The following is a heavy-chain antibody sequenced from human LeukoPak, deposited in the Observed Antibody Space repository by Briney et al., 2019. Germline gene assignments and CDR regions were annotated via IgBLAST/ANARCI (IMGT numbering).Heavy chain of an antibody. CDR1: GFTFSDYY. J-gene: IGHJ6*03. CDR3: ARQGYDFWSGYLVPETSYYMDV. V-gene: IGHV3-11*01. D-gene: IGHD3-3*01. Sequence: GGSLRLSCAASGFTFSDYYMSWIRQAPGKGLEWVSYISSSGSTIYYADSVKGRFTISRDNAKNSLYLQMNSLRAEDTAVYYCARQGYDFWSGYLVPETSYYMDVWGKGTTVTVSS. CDR2: ISSSGSTI.